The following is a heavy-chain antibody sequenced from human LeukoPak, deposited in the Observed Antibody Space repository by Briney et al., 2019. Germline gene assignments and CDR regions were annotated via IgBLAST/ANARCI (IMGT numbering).Heavy chain of an antibody. CDR2: IYYSGST. J-gene: IGHJ4*02. CDR3: ARQSVAGFDY. D-gene: IGHD6-19*01. V-gene: IGHV4-59*08. CDR1: GGSTSSYY. Sequence: PSETLSLTCTISGGSTSSYYWSWIRQPPGKGLEWIGYIYYSGSTNYNPSLKSRVTISVDTSKNQFSLKLSSVTAADTAVYYCARQSVAGFDYWGQGTLVTVSS.